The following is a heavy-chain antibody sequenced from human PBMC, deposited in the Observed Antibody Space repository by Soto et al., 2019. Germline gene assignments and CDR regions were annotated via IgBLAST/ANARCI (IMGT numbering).Heavy chain of an antibody. D-gene: IGHD7-27*01. CDR2: ISYDGSHK. Sequence: QEQLVESGGGVVQPGGSLGVSCTASGFTFSSYAIHWVLQAPGKGLEWVAVISYDGSHKYYADAVKGRFTISRDNSKNTLYLQMTSLRAEDTAVYYCARDLRIRGESYVRNMDVWGQGTTVTVSS. J-gene: IGHJ6*02. V-gene: IGHV3-30-3*01. CDR1: GFTFSSYA. CDR3: ARDLRIRGESYVRNMDV.